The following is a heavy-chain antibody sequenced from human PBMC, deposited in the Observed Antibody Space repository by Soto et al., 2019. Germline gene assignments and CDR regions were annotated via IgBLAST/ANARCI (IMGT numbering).Heavy chain of an antibody. CDR3: TVSPGY. CDR2: IKSNTDGGTT. J-gene: IGHJ4*02. CDR1: GFSFNNAW. Sequence: EVQLVESGGRLVKPGGSLRLSCAASGFSFNNAWMNWVRQNPEKGLEWVGRIKSNTDGGTTDYVASVKGRFTISRDNSKNTLYLQMNSLQIEDTAVYYCTVSPGYWGRGTLVTVSS. V-gene: IGHV3-15*07.